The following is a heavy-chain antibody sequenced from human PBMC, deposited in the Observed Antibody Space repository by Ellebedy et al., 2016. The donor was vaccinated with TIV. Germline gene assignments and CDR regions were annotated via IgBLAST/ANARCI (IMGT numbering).Heavy chain of an antibody. Sequence: SETLSLXXTVSGGSISSSSYYWGWIRQPPGKGLEWIGEINHSGSTNYNPSLKSRVTISVDTSKNQFSLKLSSVTAADTAVYYCARHLRKVVVPAALNWFNPWGQGTLVTVSS. CDR3: ARHLRKVVVPAALNWFNP. CDR1: GGSISSSSYY. CDR2: INHSGST. V-gene: IGHV4-39*01. J-gene: IGHJ5*02. D-gene: IGHD2-2*01.